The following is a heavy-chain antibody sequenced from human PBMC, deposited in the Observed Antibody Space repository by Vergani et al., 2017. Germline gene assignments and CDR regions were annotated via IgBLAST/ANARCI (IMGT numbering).Heavy chain of an antibody. V-gene: IGHV3-23*01. D-gene: IGHD6-19*01. CDR3: AKKRLAVAGHYMDV. CDR2: ISARYPST. Sequence: EVQLLQSGGGVIQPGGSVRLSCAASGFTFSACPMTWVRQAPGKGLEWVSAISARYPSTYYADSVKGRFTISRDNSKNTLYLQMNSLRAEDTAVYYCAKKRLAVAGHYMDVWGKGTTVTVSS. J-gene: IGHJ6*03. CDR1: GFTFSACP.